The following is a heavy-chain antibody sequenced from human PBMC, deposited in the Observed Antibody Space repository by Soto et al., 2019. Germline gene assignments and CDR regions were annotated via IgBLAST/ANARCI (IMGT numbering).Heavy chain of an antibody. V-gene: IGHV2-26*01. D-gene: IGHD2-2*01. J-gene: IGHJ6*03. CDR2: IFSNDEK. Sequence: QVTLKESGPVLVKPTETLTLTCTVSGFSLSNARMGVSWIRQPPGKALEWLAHIFSNDEKSYSTSLKSRLTISKDTSKNQVVPTMTNLDPVDTATYYCARTFDIVVVPAARNYYYYMDVWGKGSTVTVSS. CDR1: GFSLSNARMG. CDR3: ARTFDIVVVPAARNYYYYMDV.